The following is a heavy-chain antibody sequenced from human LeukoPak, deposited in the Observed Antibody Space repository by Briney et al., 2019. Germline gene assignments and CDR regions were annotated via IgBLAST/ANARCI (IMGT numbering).Heavy chain of an antibody. CDR3: ARGDYDILTGYYPEYYFDY. D-gene: IGHD3-9*01. CDR2: INHSGST. V-gene: IGHV4-34*01. J-gene: IGHJ4*02. Sequence: SETLSLTCAVYGESFSGYYWSWIRQPPGKGLEWIGEINHSGSTNYNPSLKSRVTISVDTSKNQFSLKLSSVTAADTAVYYCARGDYDILTGYYPEYYFDYWGQGTLVTVSS. CDR1: GESFSGYY.